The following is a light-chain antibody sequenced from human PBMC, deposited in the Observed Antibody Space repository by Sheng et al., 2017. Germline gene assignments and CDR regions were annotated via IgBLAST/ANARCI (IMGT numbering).Light chain of an antibody. CDR1: QSVLYSSNNKNY. CDR2: WAS. J-gene: IGKJ4*01. V-gene: IGKV4-1*01. Sequence: VMTQSPDSLAVSLGERATINCKSSQSVLYSSNNKNYLAWYQQKPGQPPKLLIYWASTRESGVPDRISGSGSGTDFTLTISSLQAEDVAVYYCQQYYTTPLTFGGGPRWRSN. CDR3: QQYYTTPLT.